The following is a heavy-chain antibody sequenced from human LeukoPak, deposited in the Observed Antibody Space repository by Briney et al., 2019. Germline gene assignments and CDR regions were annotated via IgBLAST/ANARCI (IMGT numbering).Heavy chain of an antibody. CDR3: ESIHQLSGTDAFDI. CDR2: IYHSGST. V-gene: IGHV4-34*01. D-gene: IGHD5-12*01. J-gene: IGHJ3*02. CDR1: GGSLSGYY. Sequence: SETLSLTCAVYGGSLSGYYWGWIRHPPGKGLEWIGEIYHSGSTKYNPSLKSRVSISVHTSKSHLSPKVSSVTAADTAVYYCESIHQLSGTDAFDIWGQRTLVTVSS.